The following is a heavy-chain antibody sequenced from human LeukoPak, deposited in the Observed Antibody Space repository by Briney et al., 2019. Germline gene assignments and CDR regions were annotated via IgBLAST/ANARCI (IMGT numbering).Heavy chain of an antibody. CDR1: GFILRDFA. CDR3: AKDLTMVRGVMVDY. CDR2: ISGGGGGT. J-gene: IGHJ4*02. D-gene: IGHD3-10*01. Sequence: PGGSLRLSCAASGFILRDFAMSWVRQAPGKGPEWVSGISGGGGGTYYADSVKGRFTISRANAKNTLFLQMNSLRVEDTAVYYCAKDLTMVRGVMVDYWGQGTLVTVSS. V-gene: IGHV3-23*01.